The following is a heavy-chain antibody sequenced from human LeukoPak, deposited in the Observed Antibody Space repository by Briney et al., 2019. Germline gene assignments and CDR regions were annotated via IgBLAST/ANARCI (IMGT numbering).Heavy chain of an antibody. D-gene: IGHD2-2*01. J-gene: IGHJ1*01. V-gene: IGHV3-11*01. CDR1: GFTFSDYY. CDR3: AKVGIVVVPAASKYFQH. Sequence: GGSLRLSCAASGFTFSDYYMSWIRQAPGKGLEWVSYISSSDSIIYYADSVKGRFTISRDNAKNSLYLQMNSLRAEDTAVYYCAKVGIVVVPAASKYFQHWGQGTLVTVSS. CDR2: ISSSDSII.